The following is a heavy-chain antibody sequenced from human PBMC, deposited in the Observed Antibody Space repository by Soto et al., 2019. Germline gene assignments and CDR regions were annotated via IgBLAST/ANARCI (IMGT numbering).Heavy chain of an antibody. CDR2: IRSIAYGGTT. D-gene: IGHD6-25*01. V-gene: IGHV3-49*03. CDR1: GFMFGDYA. Sequence: GGSLRLSCTASGFMFGDYAVSWFRQAPGKGLEWVGFIRSIAYGGTTEYAASVKGRFTISRDDSKSIAYLQMNSLKIEDTAVYYCTRDHCSYSGCYGVYWGPGTLVTVSS. CDR3: TRDHCSYSGCYGVY. J-gene: IGHJ4*02.